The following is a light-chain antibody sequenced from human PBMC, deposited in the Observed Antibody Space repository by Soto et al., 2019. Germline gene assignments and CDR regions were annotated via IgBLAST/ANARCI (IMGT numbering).Light chain of an antibody. J-gene: IGKJ4*01. CDR2: KAS. CDR1: QSISPW. V-gene: IGKV1-5*03. Sequence: DIQMTQSPSPLSASVGDRVTITCRASQSISPWLAWYQQKPGKAPTLLIYKASSLEGGVPSRFSGSGSGTDFNITISSLQPDYFATYYCQQYNTYPLTFGGGTTVEIK. CDR3: QQYNTYPLT.